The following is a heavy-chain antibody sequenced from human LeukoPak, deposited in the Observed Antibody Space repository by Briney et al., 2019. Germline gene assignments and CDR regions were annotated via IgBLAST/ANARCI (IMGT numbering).Heavy chain of an antibody. CDR2: IRYDGSNK. V-gene: IGHV3-30*02. CDR3: AKDQASEIFGVVEAPNTYYYYYMDV. Sequence: GGSLRLSCAASGFTFSSYGMHWVRQAPGKGLEWVAFIRYDGSNKYYADSVKGRFTISRDNSKNTLYLQMNSLRAEDTAVYYCAKDQASEIFGVVEAPNTYYYYYMDVWGKGTTVTVSS. J-gene: IGHJ6*03. CDR1: GFTFSSYG. D-gene: IGHD3-3*01.